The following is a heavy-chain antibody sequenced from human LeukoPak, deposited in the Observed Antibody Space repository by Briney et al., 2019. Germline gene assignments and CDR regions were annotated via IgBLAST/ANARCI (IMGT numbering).Heavy chain of an antibody. D-gene: IGHD6-19*01. J-gene: IGHJ3*01. CDR2: FYYSGST. V-gene: IGHV4-59*01. CDR1: GASIRSYY. CDR3: ARKKGSGWDSWAFDF. Sequence: SETLSLTCTVSGASIRSYYYNWIRQPPGKGLEWIGHFYYSGSTNYNPSLGSRVTLSVDPSKNHFSLKLTSVTAADTAVYYCARKKGSGWDSWAFDFWGQGTMVTVSS.